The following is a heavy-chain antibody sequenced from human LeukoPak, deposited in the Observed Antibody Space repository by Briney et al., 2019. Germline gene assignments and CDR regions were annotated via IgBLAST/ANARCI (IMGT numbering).Heavy chain of an antibody. CDR1: GYSIINGFY. D-gene: IGHD4-17*01. V-gene: IGHV4-38-2*02. Sequence: SETLSLTCTVFGYSIINGFYWDWIRQPPGKGLEWIGSVFYSDNTYYNPSLKSRVSISVDTSNNQFSLRLSSVTAADTAVYYCARMGDYGDYLVSYYYGMDVWGQGTTVTVSS. J-gene: IGHJ6*02. CDR3: ARMGDYGDYLVSYYYGMDV. CDR2: VFYSDNT.